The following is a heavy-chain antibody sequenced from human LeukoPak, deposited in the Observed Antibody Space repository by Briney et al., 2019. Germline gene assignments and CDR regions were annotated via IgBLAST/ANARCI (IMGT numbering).Heavy chain of an antibody. CDR3: ARGGYCSSTSCYTGYYYYYMDV. Sequence: SETLSLTCTVSGGSISSYYWSWIRQPAGKGLEWIGRIYTSGSTNYNPSLKSRVTMSVDTSKNQFSLKLSSVSAADTAVYYCARGGYCSSTSCYTGYYYYYMDVWGKGTTVTVSS. CDR1: GGSISSYY. CDR2: IYTSGST. D-gene: IGHD2-2*02. J-gene: IGHJ6*03. V-gene: IGHV4-4*07.